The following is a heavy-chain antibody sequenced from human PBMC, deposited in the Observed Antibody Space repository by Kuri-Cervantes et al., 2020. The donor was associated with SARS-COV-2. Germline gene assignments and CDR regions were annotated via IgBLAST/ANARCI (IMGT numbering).Heavy chain of an antibody. CDR3: ARETRDSSGYYRLSLDY. D-gene: IGHD3-22*01. J-gene: IGHJ4*02. Sequence: EGSLRLSCAASGFTFSSYAMSWVRQAPGKGLEWVSYISSSGSTIYYADSVKGRFTISRDNAKNSLYLQMNSLRAEDTAVYYCARETRDSSGYYRLSLDYWGQGTLVTVSS. CDR2: ISSSGSTI. V-gene: IGHV3-48*03. CDR1: GFTFSSYA.